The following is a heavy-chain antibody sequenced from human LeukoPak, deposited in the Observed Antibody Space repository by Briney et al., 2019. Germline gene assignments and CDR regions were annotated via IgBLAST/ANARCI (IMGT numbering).Heavy chain of an antibody. D-gene: IGHD6-13*01. Sequence: PAETLSLTCTVSGVSISSYYWSWIRQPPGKGLEWMGYIYYSGSTNYNPSLKSRVTTTVHTSKNQHALKLSSVTAADTAGYYCAGGWYSSSSPTFDHYWGQGTHVTGPS. CDR3: AGGWYSSSSPTFDHY. CDR2: IYYSGST. CDR1: GVSISSYY. J-gene: IGHJ4*02. V-gene: IGHV4-59*08.